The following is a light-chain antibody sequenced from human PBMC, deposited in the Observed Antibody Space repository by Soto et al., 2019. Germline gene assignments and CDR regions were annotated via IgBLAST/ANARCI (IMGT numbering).Light chain of an antibody. V-gene: IGLV2-14*01. J-gene: IGLJ2*01. CDR1: NSDVGDYDY. CDR3: SSYTSSSTLV. CDR2: EVS. Sequence: QSVLTQPASVSGSPGQSITISCTGTNSDVGDYDYVSWYQQHPGKAPKLIIYEVSNRPSGVSNRFSGSKSGNTASLTVSGLQAEDEADYYCSSYTSSSTLVFGGGTKVTVL.